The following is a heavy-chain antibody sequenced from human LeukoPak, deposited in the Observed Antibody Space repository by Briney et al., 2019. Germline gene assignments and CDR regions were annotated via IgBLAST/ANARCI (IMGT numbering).Heavy chain of an antibody. CDR3: AIFLYSGSYYNY. V-gene: IGHV3-7*01. CDR1: GFASSSYW. D-gene: IGHD1-26*01. J-gene: IGHJ4*02. CDR2: IKQDGSEK. Sequence: GGSLRLSCAASGFASSSYWMSWVRQAPGKGLEWVANIKQDGSEKYYVDSVKGRFTISRDNAKNSLYLQMNSLRAEDTAVYYCAIFLYSGSYYNYWGQGTLVTVSS.